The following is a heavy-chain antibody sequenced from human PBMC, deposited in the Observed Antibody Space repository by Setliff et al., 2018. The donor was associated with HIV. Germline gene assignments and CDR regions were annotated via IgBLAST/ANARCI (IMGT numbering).Heavy chain of an antibody. Sequence: GGSLRLSCVGSGFTFKTYSMNWVRQAPGKGLEWVANIKPDGSVKSYGDSVKGRFTISRDNTKNSVFLQMNSLRSDDTAVYYCARAGGPGYLDYWGQGTLVTVSS. J-gene: IGHJ4*02. D-gene: IGHD3-10*01. V-gene: IGHV3-7*01. CDR2: IKPDGSVK. CDR3: ARAGGPGYLDY. CDR1: GFTFKTYS.